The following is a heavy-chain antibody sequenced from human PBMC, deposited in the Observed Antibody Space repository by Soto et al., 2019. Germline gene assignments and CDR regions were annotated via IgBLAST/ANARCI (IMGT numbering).Heavy chain of an antibody. CDR1: GGSISSYY. CDR3: AKGYDYWFDP. V-gene: IGHV4-59*01. J-gene: IGHJ5*02. D-gene: IGHD5-12*01. CDR2: IYYSGST. Sequence: SETLSLTCTVSGGSISSYYWSWIRQPPGKGLEWIGYIYYSGSTNYNPSLKSRVTISVDTSKNQFSLKLSSVTAADTAVYYCAKGYDYWFDPWGQGTLVTVSS.